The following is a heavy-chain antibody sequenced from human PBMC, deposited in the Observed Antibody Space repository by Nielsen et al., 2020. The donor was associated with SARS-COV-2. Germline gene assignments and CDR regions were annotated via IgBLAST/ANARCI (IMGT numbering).Heavy chain of an antibody. J-gene: IGHJ2*01. Sequence: GGSLRLSCTASGFSFSSYGMNWVRQAPGKGLEWVSYISKSYTPIDYADSVKGRFTISRDNARNSLYLQMNGLRAEDTAVYYCARDPEGLFWYFDLWGRGTLVTVSS. CDR2: ISKSYTPI. V-gene: IGHV3-48*01. CDR1: GFSFSSYG. CDR3: ARDPEGLFWYFDL. D-gene: IGHD3-3*01.